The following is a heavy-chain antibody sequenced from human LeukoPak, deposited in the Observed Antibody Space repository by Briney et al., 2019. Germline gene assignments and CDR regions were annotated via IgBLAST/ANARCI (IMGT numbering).Heavy chain of an antibody. CDR1: GGSFSGYY. J-gene: IGHJ4*02. D-gene: IGHD6-19*01. V-gene: IGHV4-34*01. CDR2: INHSGST. Sequence: SETLSLTCAVYGGSFSGYYWSWIRQPPGKGLEWIGEINHSGSTNYNPSLKSRVTISVDTSKNQFSLKLSSVTAADTVVYYCAREHYTSGWYIRDWGQGTLVTVSS. CDR3: AREHYTSGWYIRD.